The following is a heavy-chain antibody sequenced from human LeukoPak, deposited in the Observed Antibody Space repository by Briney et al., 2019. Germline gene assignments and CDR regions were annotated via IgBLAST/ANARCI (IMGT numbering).Heavy chain of an antibody. Sequence: GRSLRLSCAASGFSFSNHWMSWVRLAPGKGLEWVANIKQDGSDRYFVDSVKGRFTISRDNAKNSLFLQMNSLRAEDTAVYYCARAVRGGADTYWGQGTLVAVSS. CDR3: ARAVRGGADTY. CDR2: IKQDGSDR. J-gene: IGHJ4*02. CDR1: GFSFSNHW. V-gene: IGHV3-7*04. D-gene: IGHD3-10*02.